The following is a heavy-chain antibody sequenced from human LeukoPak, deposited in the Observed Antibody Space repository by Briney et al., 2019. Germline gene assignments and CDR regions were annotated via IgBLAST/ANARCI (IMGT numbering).Heavy chain of an antibody. CDR1: GFTFSSYW. D-gene: IGHD2/OR15-2a*01. CDR2: IKQDGSEK. V-gene: IGHV3-7*01. Sequence: GGSLRLSCAASGFTFSSYWMSWVRQAPGKGLEWVANIKQDGSEKYYVDSVKGRFTISRDNAKNSLYLQMNSLRAEDTAVYYCARDGTRILFHAHAFDNWGQGTMVTVSS. CDR3: ARDGTRILFHAHAFDN. J-gene: IGHJ3*02.